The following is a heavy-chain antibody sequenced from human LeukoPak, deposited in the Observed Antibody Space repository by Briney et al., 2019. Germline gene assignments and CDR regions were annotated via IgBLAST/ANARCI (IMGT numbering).Heavy chain of an antibody. CDR1: GGSISSSSYY. CDR2: IYYSGST. CDR3: ARMRYSSGWKY. D-gene: IGHD6-19*01. Sequence: SETLSLTCTVSGGSISSSSYYWGWIRQPPGKGLEWIGSIYYSGSTYYNPSLKSRVTISADTSKNQFSLKLSSVTAADTAVYYCARMRYSSGWKYWGQGTLVTVSS. J-gene: IGHJ4*02. V-gene: IGHV4-39*07.